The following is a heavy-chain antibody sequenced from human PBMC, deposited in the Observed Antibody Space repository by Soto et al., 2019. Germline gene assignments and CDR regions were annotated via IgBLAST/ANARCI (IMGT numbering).Heavy chain of an antibody. D-gene: IGHD4-4*01. J-gene: IGHJ6*02. CDR1: GGSISSGGYY. V-gene: IGHV4-31*03. Sequence: SETLSLTCTVSGGSISSGGYYWSWIRQHPGKGLEWIGYIYYSGSTYYNPSLKSRVTITVDTSKNQFSLKLSSVTAADTAVYYCARDLLESTVTTTYYYYYGMDVWGQGTTVTVSS. CDR3: ARDLLESTVTTTYYYYYGMDV. CDR2: IYYSGST.